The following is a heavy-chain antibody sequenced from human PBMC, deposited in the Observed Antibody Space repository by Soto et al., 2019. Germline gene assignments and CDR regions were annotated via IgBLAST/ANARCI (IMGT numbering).Heavy chain of an antibody. V-gene: IGHV3-73*02. Sequence: EVQLVESGGGSVQPGGSLELSCAASGFTFTASAMHWVRQASGKGLEWVGRIRSEVNSFATAYAASVKGRFIISRDDSKDTAYLQMNSLRTEDTAVYYCARLSVGYDTLTGREYWGQGILVNVSS. D-gene: IGHD3-9*01. J-gene: IGHJ4*02. CDR2: IRSEVNSFAT. CDR3: ARLSVGYDTLTGREY. CDR1: GFTFTASA.